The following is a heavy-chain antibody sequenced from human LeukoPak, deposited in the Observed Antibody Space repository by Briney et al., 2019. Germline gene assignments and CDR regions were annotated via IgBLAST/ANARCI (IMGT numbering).Heavy chain of an antibody. D-gene: IGHD3-10*01. V-gene: IGHV3-21*01. CDR2: VSSSSTSI. Sequence: GESLRLSCAASGFTFSTYTLNWVRQAPGKGLEWVSCVSSSSTSIYYADSVKGRFTISRDKAKHSVYLQMNSLRAEDTVGYHCVREAGGAFDIWGQGTMVTVSS. CDR3: VREAGGAFDI. CDR1: GFTFSTYT. J-gene: IGHJ3*02.